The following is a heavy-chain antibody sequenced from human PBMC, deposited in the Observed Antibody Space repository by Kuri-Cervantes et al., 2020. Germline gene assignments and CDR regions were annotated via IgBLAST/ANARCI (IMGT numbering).Heavy chain of an antibody. D-gene: IGHD3-10*01. Sequence: GGSPRLSCAASGFSFSDYGLHWVRQAPGKGLEWVAVISYDGTKVYYGDSVKGRCTISRDNSKNTLYLQMNSLRAEDTAVYYCARDSDLDAFDIWGQGTMVTVSS. CDR2: ISYDGTKV. J-gene: IGHJ3*02. V-gene: IGHV3-30*03. CDR1: GFSFSDYG. CDR3: ARDSDLDAFDI.